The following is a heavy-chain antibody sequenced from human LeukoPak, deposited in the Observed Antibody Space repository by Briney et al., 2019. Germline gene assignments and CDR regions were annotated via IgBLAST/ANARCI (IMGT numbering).Heavy chain of an antibody. V-gene: IGHV1-46*01. CDR2: INPQGDIT. CDR3: ARPSYCVADNCGYWLDP. CDR1: GYTFTKYL. J-gene: IGHJ5*02. Sequence: ASVKVSCKTSGYTFTKYLIHWVRQAPGQGLEWMGTINPQGDITNYAQRFQGKITLTENTSTSTVYMELSSLTSEDTAVYYCARPSYCVADNCGYWLDPWGPGTLVTVSS. D-gene: IGHD2-21*01.